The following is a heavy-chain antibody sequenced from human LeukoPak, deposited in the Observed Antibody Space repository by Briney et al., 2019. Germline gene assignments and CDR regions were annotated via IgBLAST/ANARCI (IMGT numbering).Heavy chain of an antibody. V-gene: IGHV3-9*01. CDR3: AGKGITGTSGWFDP. Sequence: GRSLRLSCAASGFTFDDYAMHWVRQAPGKGLAWVSGISWNSGSIGYADSVKGRFTISRDNAKNSLYLQMNSLRAEDTALCYCAGKGITGTSGWFDPWGQGTLVTVSS. CDR2: ISWNSGSI. CDR1: GFTFDDYA. J-gene: IGHJ5*02. D-gene: IGHD1-7*01.